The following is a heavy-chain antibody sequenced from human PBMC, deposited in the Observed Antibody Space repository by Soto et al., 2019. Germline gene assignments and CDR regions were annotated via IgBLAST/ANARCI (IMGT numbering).Heavy chain of an antibody. CDR1: GFTISGYW. CDR3: ARDSTVTTSDAFDL. J-gene: IGHJ3*01. V-gene: IGHV3-7*01. CDR2: IEQDGSQK. Sequence: PGGSLRLSCAASGFTISGYWMTWVRQAPGRRLELVANIEQDGSQKNYVDSVKGRFTISRDNARNSLDLQMNSLRDEDTAVYYCARDSTVTTSDAFDLWGPGTMVTVSS. D-gene: IGHD4-17*01.